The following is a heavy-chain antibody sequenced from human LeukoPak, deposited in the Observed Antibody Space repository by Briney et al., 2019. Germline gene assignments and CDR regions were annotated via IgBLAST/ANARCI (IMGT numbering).Heavy chain of an antibody. CDR2: INQDGNAK. CDR3: ARLYCSGGSCSSYFEY. Sequence: GGSLRLSCEASGFTFSSYWMSWVRQTPGKGLEWVANINQDGNAKYCVDSVKGRFTISRDNAKNSLYLQMNSLRVEDTAVYYCARLYCSGGSCSSYFEYWGQGTLVTDSS. CDR1: GFTFSSYW. J-gene: IGHJ4*02. V-gene: IGHV3-7*04. D-gene: IGHD2-15*01.